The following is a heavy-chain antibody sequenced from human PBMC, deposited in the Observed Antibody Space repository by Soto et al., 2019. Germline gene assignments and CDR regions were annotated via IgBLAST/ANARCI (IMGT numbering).Heavy chain of an antibody. D-gene: IGHD2-2*01. Sequence: LSLTCTVSGGSITTGGYYWTWIRQRPGKGLEWMGYIYYTGKTYYNPSLESRLTMSVDRSKNQFSLRLTSVTAADTAVYFCGRDLTSNANCIDPWGQGTLVTVSS. V-gene: IGHV4-30-4*01. J-gene: IGHJ5*02. CDR2: IYYTGKT. CDR1: GGSITTGGYY. CDR3: GRDLTSNANCIDP.